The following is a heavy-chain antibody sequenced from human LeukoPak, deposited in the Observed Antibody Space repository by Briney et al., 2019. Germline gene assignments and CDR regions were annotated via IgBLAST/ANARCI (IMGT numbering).Heavy chain of an antibody. CDR1: GYTFTTYY. CDR3: ARAKGLFDY. J-gene: IGHJ4*02. V-gene: IGHV1-46*04. CDR2: INPSGGTT. Sequence: ASVKVSCKASGYTFTTYYMHWVRQAPGQGLERMGMINPSGGTTSYAQKLQGRVTMTRDTSTSTVYMELSSLRSEDTAVFYCARAKGLFDYWGQGTLVTVSS.